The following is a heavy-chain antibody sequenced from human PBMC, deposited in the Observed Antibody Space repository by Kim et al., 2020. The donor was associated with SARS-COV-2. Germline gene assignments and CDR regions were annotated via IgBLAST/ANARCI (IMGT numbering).Heavy chain of an antibody. CDR3: ARRLRDVSGYSWYAY. CDR1: GYTFTDYY. V-gene: IGHV1-2*02. Sequence: ASVKVSCKASGYTFTDYYMHWVRQAPGQGLEWMGWINPNSGGGTNYAQKFQCRVTMTRDMSISTAYMELSRLTSDDTAVYYCARRLRDVSGYSWYAYWGQGTLVTVSS. J-gene: IGHJ4*02. CDR2: INPNSGGGT. D-gene: IGHD3-22*01.